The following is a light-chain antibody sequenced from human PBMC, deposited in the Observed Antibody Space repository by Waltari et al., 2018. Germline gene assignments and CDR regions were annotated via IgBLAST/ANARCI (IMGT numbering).Light chain of an antibody. CDR1: QSVGKD. Sequence: MTQSPGTLYMSPGERATLSCRAPQSVGKDVAWYQQRPGQTPRLLIYVTSRTGTGVPARFSGSGSGTEFTLTISSLQSEDFAIYYCQQYHEWPYTFGQGTRVEIK. CDR3: QQYHEWPYT. J-gene: IGKJ2*01. V-gene: IGKV3-15*01. CDR2: VTS.